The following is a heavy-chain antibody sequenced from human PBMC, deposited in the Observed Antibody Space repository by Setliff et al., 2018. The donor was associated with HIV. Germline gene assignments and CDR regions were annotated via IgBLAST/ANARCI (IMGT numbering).Heavy chain of an antibody. J-gene: IGHJ6*03. CDR1: GYTFTGYY. Sequence: ASVKVSCKASGYTFTGYYIHWVRQTPGQGLEWMGWINPNSGGTKYTQKFQGRVAMTRDASISTAYMELSSLRSDDTAAYYCARGDLARDYYYMDVWGKGTTVTVSS. V-gene: IGHV1-2*02. CDR2: INPNSGGT. CDR3: ARGDLARDYYYMDV. D-gene: IGHD5-12*01.